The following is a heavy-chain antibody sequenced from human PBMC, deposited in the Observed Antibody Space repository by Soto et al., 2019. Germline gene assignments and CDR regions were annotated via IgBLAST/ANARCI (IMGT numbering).Heavy chain of an antibody. Sequence: GGSLRLSCAASGFTFDDYTMHWVRQAPGKGLEWVSLISWDGGSTYYADSVKGRFTISRDNSKNSLYLQMNSLRTEDTALYYCAKDSIRGELSFPGYWGQGTLVTVSS. CDR1: GFTFDDYT. V-gene: IGHV3-43*01. D-gene: IGHD3-16*01. J-gene: IGHJ4*02. CDR2: ISWDGGST. CDR3: AKDSIRGELSFPGY.